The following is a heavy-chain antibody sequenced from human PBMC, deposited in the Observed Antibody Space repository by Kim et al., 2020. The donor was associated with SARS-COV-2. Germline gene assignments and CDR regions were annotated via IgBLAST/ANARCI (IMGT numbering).Heavy chain of an antibody. Sequence: RFTISRDNSKNTLYLQMNSLRAEDTAVYYCARDPDTAMVTYYYYYGMDVWGQGTTVTVSS. D-gene: IGHD5-18*01. CDR3: ARDPDTAMVTYYYYYGMDV. V-gene: IGHV3-30*07. J-gene: IGHJ6*02.